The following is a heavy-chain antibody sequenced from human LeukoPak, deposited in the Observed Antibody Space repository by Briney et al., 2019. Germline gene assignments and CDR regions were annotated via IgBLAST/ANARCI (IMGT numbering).Heavy chain of an antibody. J-gene: IGHJ4*02. CDR1: GYTFTSYG. D-gene: IGHD3-3*01. Sequence: ASVKVSCKASGYTFTSYGISWVRQAPGQGLEWMGWISAYNGNTNYAQKLQGRVTMTTDTSTSTAYMELRSLRSDDTAVYYCARDTSYDFWSGYSYWGQGTLVTVSS. V-gene: IGHV1-18*01. CDR3: ARDTSYDFWSGYSY. CDR2: ISAYNGNT.